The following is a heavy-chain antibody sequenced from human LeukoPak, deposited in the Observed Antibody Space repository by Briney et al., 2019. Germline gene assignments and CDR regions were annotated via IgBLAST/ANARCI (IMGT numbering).Heavy chain of an antibody. D-gene: IGHD4-17*01. CDR1: GGSISSSSCY. CDR2: IYYSGST. Sequence: PSETLSFTCTVSGGSISSSSCYWGWIRQPPGKGLEWIGSIYYSGSTYYNPSLKSRVTISVDTSKNQFSLKLSSVTAADTAVYYCARLDYGEVFDAFDIWGQGTMVTVSS. J-gene: IGHJ3*02. CDR3: ARLDYGEVFDAFDI. V-gene: IGHV4-39*01.